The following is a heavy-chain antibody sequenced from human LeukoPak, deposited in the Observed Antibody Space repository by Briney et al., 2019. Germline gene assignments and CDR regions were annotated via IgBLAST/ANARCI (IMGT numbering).Heavy chain of an antibody. J-gene: IGHJ4*02. CDR2: IYHSGST. Sequence: SQTLSLTCTVSGGSIRQPPGKGLEWIGYIYHSGSTYYNPSLKSRVTISVDRSKNQFSLKLSSVTAADTAVYYCARAQGYQLPYWCQGTLVTVSS. CDR1: GGSI. CDR3: ARAQGYQLPY. V-gene: IGHV4-30-2*01. D-gene: IGHD2-2*01.